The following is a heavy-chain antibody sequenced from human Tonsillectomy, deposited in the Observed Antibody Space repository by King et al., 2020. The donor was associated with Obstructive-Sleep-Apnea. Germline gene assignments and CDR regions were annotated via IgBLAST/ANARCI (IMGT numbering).Heavy chain of an antibody. CDR2: IYYSGST. J-gene: IGHJ5*02. CDR3: ASSTPTLIVVVPAAWWFDP. V-gene: IGHV4-31*03. CDR1: GGSISSGGYY. D-gene: IGHD2-2*01. Sequence: VQLQESGPGLVKPSQTLSLTCTVSGGSISSGGYYWSWIRQHPGKGLEWIGYIYYSGSTYYNPSLKSRVIISVDTSKNQFSLKLSSVTAADTAVYYCASSTPTLIVVVPAAWWFDPWGQGTLVTVSS.